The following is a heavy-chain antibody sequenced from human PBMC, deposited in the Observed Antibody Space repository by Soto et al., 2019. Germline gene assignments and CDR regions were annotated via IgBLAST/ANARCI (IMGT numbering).Heavy chain of an antibody. J-gene: IGHJ4*02. CDR1: GFTFSSYD. V-gene: IGHV3-13*01. CDR3: ARANAGLYYFDY. CDR2: IGTAGDT. D-gene: IGHD6-13*01. Sequence: SLRLSCAASGFTFSSYDMHWVRQGTGKGLEWVSAIGTAGDTYYPGSVKGRFTISRENAKNSLYLQMNSLRAGDTAVYYCARANAGLYYFDYWGQGTLVTVSS.